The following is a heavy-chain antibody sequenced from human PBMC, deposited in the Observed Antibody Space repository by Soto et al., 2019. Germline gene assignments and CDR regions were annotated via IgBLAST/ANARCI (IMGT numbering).Heavy chain of an antibody. V-gene: IGHV3-21*04. CDR2: ISSTSTDI. CDR3: AKDRDSSGLYSHFDY. D-gene: IGHD6-19*01. J-gene: IGHJ4*02. Sequence: PGGSLRLSCAASGFTFSSYSMNWVRQAPGKGLEWVSAISSTSTDIYYADSVKGRFTISRDNSKNTLYLQMNSLRAEETAIYYCAKDRDSSGLYSHFDYWGQGALVTVSS. CDR1: GFTFSSYS.